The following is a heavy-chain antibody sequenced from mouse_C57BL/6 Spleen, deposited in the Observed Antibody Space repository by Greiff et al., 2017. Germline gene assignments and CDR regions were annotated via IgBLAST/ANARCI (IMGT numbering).Heavy chain of an antibody. CDR2: IRNKANGYTT. V-gene: IGHV7-3*01. CDR1: GFTFTDYY. CDR3: ARYGTTVVPYYYAMDY. J-gene: IGHJ4*01. D-gene: IGHD1-1*01. Sequence: EVKLMESGGGLVQPGGSLSLSCAASGFTFTDYYMSWVRQPPGKALEWLGFIRNKANGYTTEYSASVKGRFTISRDNSQSILYLQMNALRAEDSATYYCARYGTTVVPYYYAMDYWGQGTSVTVSS.